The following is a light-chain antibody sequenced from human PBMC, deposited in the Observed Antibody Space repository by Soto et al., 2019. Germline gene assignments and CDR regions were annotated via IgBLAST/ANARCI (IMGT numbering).Light chain of an antibody. CDR2: AVS. CDR1: SDDVGGYNY. Sequence: QSVLTQPASVSGSPGQSITISCTGTSDDVGGYNYVSWYQQHPGKAPQLLIYAVSDRPSGVSSRFSGSKSGNAASLTISGLQAEDEGDYYCTSYTSSYTWVFGGGTKVTVL. J-gene: IGLJ3*02. CDR3: TSYTSSYTWV. V-gene: IGLV2-14*03.